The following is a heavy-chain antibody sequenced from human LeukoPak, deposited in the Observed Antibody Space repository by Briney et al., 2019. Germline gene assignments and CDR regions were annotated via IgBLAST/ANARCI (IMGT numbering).Heavy chain of an antibody. CDR2: MFYGGST. V-gene: IGHV4-59*11. Sequence: SGTLSLTCTVSGGSISSHYWSWIRQPPGRGLEWIGYMFYGGSTTYNSSLKSRVTISVDSSKNQFSLKLRSVTAADTAVYYCARRTTTAAYNWFDPWGQGTLVTVSS. D-gene: IGHD4-11*01. CDR1: GGSISSHY. J-gene: IGHJ5*02. CDR3: ARRTTTAAYNWFDP.